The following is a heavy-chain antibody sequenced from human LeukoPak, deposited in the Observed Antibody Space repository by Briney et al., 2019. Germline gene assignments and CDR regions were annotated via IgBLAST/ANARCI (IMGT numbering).Heavy chain of an antibody. V-gene: IGHV3-21*01. J-gene: IGHJ4*02. Sequence: KPGGSLRLSCAASGFTFSNYSRNWVRQAPGKGLEWVSSISSSSSGYIYYADSVKGRFTISRDNAKNSLYLQLNSLRAEDTAVYFCARDFPGTTFADSWGQGTLVTVSS. CDR3: ARDFPGTTFADS. D-gene: IGHD4-17*01. CDR1: GFTFSNYS. CDR2: ISSSSSGYI.